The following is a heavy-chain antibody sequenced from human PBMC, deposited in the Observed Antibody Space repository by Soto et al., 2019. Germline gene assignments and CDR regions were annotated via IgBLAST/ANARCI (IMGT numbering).Heavy chain of an antibody. D-gene: IGHD5-18*01. CDR1: GFTFSSYW. V-gene: IGHV3-7*05. CDR2: IKQDGSEK. Sequence: GGSLRLSCAASGFTFSSYWMSWVRQAPGKGLEWVANIKQDGSEKYYVDSVKGRFTISRDNAKNSLYLQMNSLRAEDTAVYYCARAGYSYGYYYYGMDVWGQGTTVTVSS. CDR3: ARAGYSYGYYYYGMDV. J-gene: IGHJ6*02.